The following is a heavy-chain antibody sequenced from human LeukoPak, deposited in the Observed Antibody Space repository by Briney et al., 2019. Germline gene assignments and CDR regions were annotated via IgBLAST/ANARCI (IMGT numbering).Heavy chain of an antibody. Sequence: ASVKVSCKASGYTFTSYGISWVRQAPGQGLEWMGWISAYNGNTNYAQKLQGRVTMTTDTSTSTAYMELRSLRSDDTAAYYCARDRITMVRGVTNWFDPWGQGTLVTVSS. CDR1: GYTFTSYG. V-gene: IGHV1-18*01. CDR3: ARDRITMVRGVTNWFDP. D-gene: IGHD3-10*01. J-gene: IGHJ5*02. CDR2: ISAYNGNT.